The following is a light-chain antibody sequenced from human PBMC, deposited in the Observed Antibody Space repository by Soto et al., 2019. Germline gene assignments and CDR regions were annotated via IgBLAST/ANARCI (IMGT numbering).Light chain of an antibody. CDR3: AAWDDSLNGVV. CDR1: SSNIRSDT. V-gene: IGLV1-44*01. Sequence: QGVVTQPPSAYGTPGQRVTISCSRSSSNIRSDTVHWYQQLPGTAPKLLIYINDQRPSGVPDRFSGSKSGTSASLAISGLQSEDEADYYCAAWDDSLNGVVFGGGTKLTVL. J-gene: IGLJ2*01. CDR2: IND.